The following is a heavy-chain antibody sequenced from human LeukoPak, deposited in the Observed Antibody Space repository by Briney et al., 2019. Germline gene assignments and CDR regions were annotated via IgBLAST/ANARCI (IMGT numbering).Heavy chain of an antibody. CDR1: GGSFSGYY. J-gene: IGHJ6*02. CDR3: ARGCSAAGTYYGVDV. Sequence: SETLSLTCAVYGGSFSGYYWSWIRQPPGKGLEWIGEINHSGSTNYNPSLKSRVTISVDTSKNQFSLKLSSVTAADTAVYYCARGCSAAGTYYGVDVWGQGTTVTVSS. D-gene: IGHD6-13*01. V-gene: IGHV4-34*01. CDR2: INHSGST.